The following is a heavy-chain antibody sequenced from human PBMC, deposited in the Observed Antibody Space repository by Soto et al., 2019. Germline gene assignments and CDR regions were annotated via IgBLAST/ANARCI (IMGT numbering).Heavy chain of an antibody. CDR2: IGSSGGNR. J-gene: IGHJ4*02. CDR1: GFTFNAYA. V-gene: IGHV3-23*01. CDR3: ARVASDYINSVDH. Sequence: EVQLLESGGGLVQPGGSLRLSCAASGFTFNAYAMTWVRQAPGKGLEWVSAIGSSGGNRYYAASVKGRFTISRDNSKHTLDLQMSRLRVEDTAVYYCARVASDYINSVDHWGQGILVTVSS. D-gene: IGHD4-4*01.